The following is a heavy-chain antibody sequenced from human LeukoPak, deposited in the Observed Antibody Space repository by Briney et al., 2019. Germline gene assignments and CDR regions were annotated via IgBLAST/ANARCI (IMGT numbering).Heavy chain of an antibody. Sequence: GGSLRLSCAASGFTFSTYWMSWVRQAPGKGLEWVANIKQDGSDKFYVDSVKGRFTISRDNAKNSMYLQMNSLRAEDTAVYYCARVLPVASRDYWGREPWSPSPQ. V-gene: IGHV3-7*01. CDR1: GFTFSTYW. CDR3: ARVLPVASRDY. CDR2: IKQDGSDK. J-gene: IGHJ4*02. D-gene: IGHD2-2*01.